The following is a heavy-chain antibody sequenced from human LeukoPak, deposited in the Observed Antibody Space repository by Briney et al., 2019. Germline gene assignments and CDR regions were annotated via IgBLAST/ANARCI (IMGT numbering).Heavy chain of an antibody. Sequence: SETLSLTCAVYGGSFSGYYWSWIRQPPGKGLGWIGEINHSGSTNYNPSLKSRVTISVDTSKNQFSLKLSSVTAADTAVYYCARGQYYDFWSGYSLPMDDWGQGTTVTVSS. D-gene: IGHD3-3*01. CDR1: GGSFSGYY. V-gene: IGHV4-34*01. CDR2: INHSGST. J-gene: IGHJ6*02. CDR3: ARGQYYDFWSGYSLPMDD.